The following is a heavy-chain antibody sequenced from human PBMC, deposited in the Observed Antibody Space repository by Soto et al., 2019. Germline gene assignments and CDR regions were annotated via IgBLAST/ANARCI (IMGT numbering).Heavy chain of an antibody. J-gene: IGHJ6*02. CDR2: IIPIFGTA. CDR1: GGTFSSYA. V-gene: IGHV1-69*13. D-gene: IGHD6-13*01. Sequence: SVKVSCTASGGTFSSYAISWVRQAPGQGLEWMGGIIPIFGTANYAQKFQGRVTITADESTSTAYMELSSLRSEDTAVYYCARGEEQQLILYYYYGMDVWGQGTTVTVSS. CDR3: ARGEEQQLILYYYYGMDV.